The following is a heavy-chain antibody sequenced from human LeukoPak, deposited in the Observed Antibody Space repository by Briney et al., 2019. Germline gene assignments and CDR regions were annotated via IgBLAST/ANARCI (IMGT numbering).Heavy chain of an antibody. CDR3: ARSIDTYYYDSSGYYPFDY. CDR2: IKEDGSEK. J-gene: IGHJ4*02. D-gene: IGHD3-22*01. V-gene: IGHV3-7*01. CDR1: GFTFSMYW. Sequence: PGGSLRLSCAASGFTFSMYWMSWVRQAPGKGPEWVANIKEDGSEKHYVDSVKGRFTISRDNAKNSLYLQMSSLRAEDTAVYYCARSIDTYYYDSSGYYPFDYWGQGTLVTVSS.